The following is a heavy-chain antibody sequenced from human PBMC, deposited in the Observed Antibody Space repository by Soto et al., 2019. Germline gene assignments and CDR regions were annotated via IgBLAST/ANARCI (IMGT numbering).Heavy chain of an antibody. Sequence: ESGGGVVQPGRSLRLSCAASGFTFSSYAMHWVRQAPGKGLEWVAVISYDGSNKYYADSVKGRFTISRDNSKNTLYLQMNSLRAEDTAVYYCARDQIGDYYDSSGYYTPEFDYWGQGTLVTVSS. V-gene: IGHV3-30-3*01. CDR3: ARDQIGDYYDSSGYYTPEFDY. J-gene: IGHJ4*02. CDR2: ISYDGSNK. CDR1: GFTFSSYA. D-gene: IGHD3-22*01.